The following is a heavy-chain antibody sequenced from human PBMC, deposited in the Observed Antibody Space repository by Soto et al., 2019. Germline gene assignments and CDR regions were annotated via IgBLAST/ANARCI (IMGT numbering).Heavy chain of an antibody. V-gene: IGHV3-43*01. CDR2: ISWDGGST. J-gene: IGHJ4*02. CDR1: GFTFDDYT. Sequence: GGSLRLSCAASGFTFDDYTIHWVRQAPGKGLEWVSLISWDGGSTYYADSVKGRFTISRDNSKNSLYLQMNSLRTEDTAVYYCARVVWFGESPHHFDYWGQGALVTVSS. CDR3: ARVVWFGESPHHFDY. D-gene: IGHD3-10*01.